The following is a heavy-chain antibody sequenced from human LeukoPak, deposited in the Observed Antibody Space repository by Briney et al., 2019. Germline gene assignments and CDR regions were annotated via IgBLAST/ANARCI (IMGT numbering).Heavy chain of an antibody. CDR1: GGSISSYY. CDR2: INHSGST. Sequence: PSETLSLTCTVSGGSISSYYWSWIRQPPGKGLEWIGEINHSGSTNYNPSLKSRVTISVDTSKNQFSLKLSSVTAADTAVYYCARGEGQVRGVMSYWGQGTLVTVSS. V-gene: IGHV4-34*01. J-gene: IGHJ4*02. D-gene: IGHD3-10*01. CDR3: ARGEGQVRGVMSY.